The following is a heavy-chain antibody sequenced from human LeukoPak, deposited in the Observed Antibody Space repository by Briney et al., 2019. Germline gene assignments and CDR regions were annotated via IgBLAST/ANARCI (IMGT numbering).Heavy chain of an antibody. D-gene: IGHD3-3*01. CDR1: AYTLTSYG. V-gene: IGHV1-18*04. CDR3: ARERFRVAFYI. J-gene: IGHJ3*02. Sequence: ASVKVSCKASAYTLTSYGISCVRQAPGQGLEWMGWISGYNGDTNYEQNLRGRVTMTIDTSTSTAYMELRSLTSDDTAVYYCARERFRVAFYIWGQGTMVSV. CDR2: ISGYNGDT.